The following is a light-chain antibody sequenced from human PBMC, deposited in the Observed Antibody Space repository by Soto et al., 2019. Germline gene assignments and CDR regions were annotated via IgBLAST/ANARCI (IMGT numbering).Light chain of an antibody. Sequence: EVVMTQSPLSLPVTLGQPASISCRSSQTLVHSNGDTYLQWYQQRPGQSTRRLIFQVSNRDPGVPDRFSGSGSGTDFTLNISRVAAEDNGVYYCMQGTRWPFTFGPGTKVDIK. V-gene: IGKV2-30*02. CDR3: MQGTRWPFT. CDR2: QVS. CDR1: QTLVHSNGDTY. J-gene: IGKJ3*01.